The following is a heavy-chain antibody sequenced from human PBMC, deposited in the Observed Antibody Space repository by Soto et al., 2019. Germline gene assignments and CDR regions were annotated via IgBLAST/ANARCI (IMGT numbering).Heavy chain of an antibody. CDR1: GGTFSSYT. J-gene: IGHJ4*02. V-gene: IGHV1-69*02. CDR3: AIPPELGYCSGGRCYQLDY. D-gene: IGHD2-15*01. CDR2: IIPILGIA. Sequence: SVKVSCKASGGTFSSYTISWVRQAPGQGLEWMGRIIPILGIANYAQKFQGRVTITADKSTSTAYMELSSLRSEDTAVYYCAIPPELGYCSGGRCYQLDYWGQGTLVTVSS.